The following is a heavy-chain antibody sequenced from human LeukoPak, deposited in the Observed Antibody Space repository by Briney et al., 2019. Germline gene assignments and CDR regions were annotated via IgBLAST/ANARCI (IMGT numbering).Heavy chain of an antibody. D-gene: IGHD4-23*01. Sequence: SETLSLTCAVYGGSFSGYYWSWIRQPPGKELEWIGEINHSGSTNYNPSLMGRVTISVDTSKNQFSLKLSSVTAADTAVYYCARALGGGNSEDAFDIWGQGTMVTVSS. V-gene: IGHV4-34*01. CDR3: ARALGGGNSEDAFDI. J-gene: IGHJ3*02. CDR2: INHSGST. CDR1: GGSFSGYY.